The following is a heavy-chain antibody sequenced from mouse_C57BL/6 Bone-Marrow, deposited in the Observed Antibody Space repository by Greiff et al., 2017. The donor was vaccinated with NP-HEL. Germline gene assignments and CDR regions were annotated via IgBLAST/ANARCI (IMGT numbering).Heavy chain of an antibody. Sequence: EVKLVESGGGLVKPGGSLKLSCAASGFTFSDYGMHWVRQAPEKGLEWVAYISSGSSTIYYADTVKGRFTISSDNAKNTLFLQMTSLRSEDTAMYYCARDGYYYGSSTWFAYWGQGTLVTVSA. J-gene: IGHJ3*01. CDR1: GFTFSDYG. D-gene: IGHD1-1*01. V-gene: IGHV5-17*01. CDR2: ISSGSSTI. CDR3: ARDGYYYGSSTWFAY.